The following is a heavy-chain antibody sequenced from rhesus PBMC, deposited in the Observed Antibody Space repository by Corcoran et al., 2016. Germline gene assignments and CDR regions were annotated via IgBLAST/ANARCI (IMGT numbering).Heavy chain of an antibody. J-gene: IGHJ4*01. Sequence: EVPLVGSGGGLVQPGGSLGLSCSAPGFPFGNYSMHWGPPASGKGLEWVGLIKNKANSYTTEYAAAVKGRFTISRDDSKNTLYLQMSSLKTEDTALYYCTKFGYTLDYWGQGVLVTVSS. CDR2: IKNKANSYTT. D-gene: IGHD5-24*01. CDR3: TKFGYTLDY. V-gene: IGHV3-13*01. CDR1: GFPFGNYS.